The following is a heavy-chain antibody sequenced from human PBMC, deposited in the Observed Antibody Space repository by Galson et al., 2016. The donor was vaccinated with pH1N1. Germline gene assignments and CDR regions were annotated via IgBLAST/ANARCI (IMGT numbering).Heavy chain of an antibody. J-gene: IGHJ3*01. CDR3: AAPPSPRYDFDF. CDR1: GYTFTRYY. V-gene: IGHV1-46*03. CDR2: IYPRDGGA. Sequence: SVKVSCKASGYTFTRYYMHWVRQAPGQGLEWVGIIYPRDGGAVYAQRLQGRVTLTRDTSTSTVYMELTSLRPDDTAVYYCAAPPSPRYDFDFWGQGTMVTVSS.